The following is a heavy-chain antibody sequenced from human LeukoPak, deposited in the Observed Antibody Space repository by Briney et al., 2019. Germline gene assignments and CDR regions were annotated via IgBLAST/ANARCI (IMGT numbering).Heavy chain of an antibody. CDR3: ARDHGSSGWYGHYFDY. D-gene: IGHD6-19*01. Sequence: PGGSLRLSCAASGFIFSSYWMSWVRQAPGKGLEWEANIKEAGSDKYYVDSVKGRFTISRDNANNSLYLQMNNLRGEDTAVYYCARDHGSSGWYGHYFDYWGQGILVTVSS. CDR1: GFIFSSYW. V-gene: IGHV3-7*01. CDR2: IKEAGSDK. J-gene: IGHJ4*02.